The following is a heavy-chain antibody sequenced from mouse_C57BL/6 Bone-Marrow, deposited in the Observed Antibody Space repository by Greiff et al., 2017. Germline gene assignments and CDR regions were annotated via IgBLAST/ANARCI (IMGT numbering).Heavy chain of an antibody. J-gene: IGHJ2*01. CDR1: GYTFTSYG. CDR2: IYPRSGNT. Sequence: VHLVESGAELARPGASVTLSCKASGYTFTSYGISWVKQRTGQGLEWIGEIYPRSGNTYYTEKFTGKATLTADKSSSTAYMELRSLTSEDSAVYFCARSYYFDFWGQGTTLTVSA. CDR3: ARSYYFDF. V-gene: IGHV1-81*01.